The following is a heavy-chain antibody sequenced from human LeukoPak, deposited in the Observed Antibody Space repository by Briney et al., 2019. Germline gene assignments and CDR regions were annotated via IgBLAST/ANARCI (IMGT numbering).Heavy chain of an antibody. CDR3: ARDGHRRYYYGSSGRDDVFDI. J-gene: IGHJ3*02. CDR1: GYTLTELS. CDR2: FDPEDGET. V-gene: IGHV1-24*01. D-gene: IGHD3-22*01. Sequence: GSVKVSCKVSGYTLTELSMHWVRQAPGKGLEWMGGFDPEDGETIYAQKFQGRVTMTEDTSTDTAYMELRSLRSDDTAVYYCARDGHRRYYYGSSGRDDVFDIWGQGTMVTVSS.